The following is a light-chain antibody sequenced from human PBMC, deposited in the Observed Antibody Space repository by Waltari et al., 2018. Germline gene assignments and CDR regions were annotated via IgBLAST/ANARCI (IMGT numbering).Light chain of an antibody. CDR3: AAWDDSLNGVV. V-gene: IGLV1-44*01. CDR2: NNN. Sequence: QSVLAQSPSASGTSGQRVTISCSGSSSNIGRDIVNWYRHLPGTAPKILIYNNNQRPSGVPDRFSGSKSGTQASLAIRGLQSEDEADYYCAAWDDSLNGVVLGGGTKLSAL. J-gene: IGLJ2*01. CDR1: SSNIGRDI.